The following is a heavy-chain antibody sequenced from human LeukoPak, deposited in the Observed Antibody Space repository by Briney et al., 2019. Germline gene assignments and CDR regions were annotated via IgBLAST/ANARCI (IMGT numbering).Heavy chain of an antibody. CDR3: ASSLPAYDILTGYYYYYGMDV. D-gene: IGHD3-9*01. V-gene: IGHV4-34*01. Sequence: SETLSLTCAVYGGSFSGYYWSWIRQPPGRGLEWIGEINHSGSTNYNPSLKSRVTISVDTSKNQFSLKLSSVTAADTAVYYCASSLPAYDILTGYYYYYGMDVWGQGTTVTVSS. CDR2: INHSGST. J-gene: IGHJ6*02. CDR1: GGSFSGYY.